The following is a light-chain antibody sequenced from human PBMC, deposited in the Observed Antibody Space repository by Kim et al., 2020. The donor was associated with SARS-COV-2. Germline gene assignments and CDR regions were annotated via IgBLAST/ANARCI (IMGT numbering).Light chain of an antibody. CDR3: QQYGSSVYT. V-gene: IGKV3-20*01. Sequence: IVLTQSPRTLSWSPGDRVTLSCRASHLVSADFLAWYQQKPGQTPRLLVYGASTRATDIPDRFSGSGSGTDFTLTISRLQPEDSAVYYCQQYGSSVYTFGQGTKLEI. CDR1: HLVSADF. J-gene: IGKJ2*01. CDR2: GAS.